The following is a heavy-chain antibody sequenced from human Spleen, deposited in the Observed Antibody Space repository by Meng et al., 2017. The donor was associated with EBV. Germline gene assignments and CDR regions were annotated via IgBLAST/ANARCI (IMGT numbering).Heavy chain of an antibody. V-gene: IGHV4-34*02. D-gene: IGHD2-15*01. CDR3: SSLSDSGFY. Sequence: QVQLQQWGAGLLKPSVTLPLTFAVYGGSFGDSYWTWIRQPPGKGLEWIGEIDHSGSTNHSPSLKSRVTISVDSSKTQFSLKLTSVTAADTAVYYCSSLSDSGFYWGQGTLVTVSS. CDR1: GGSFGDSY. J-gene: IGHJ4*02. CDR2: IDHSGST.